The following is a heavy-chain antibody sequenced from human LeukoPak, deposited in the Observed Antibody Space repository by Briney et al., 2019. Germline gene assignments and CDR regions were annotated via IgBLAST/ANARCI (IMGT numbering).Heavy chain of an antibody. D-gene: IGHD4-17*01. CDR2: IYHSGST. V-gene: IGHV4-31*03. CDR1: GGSISSGGYY. Sequence: SETLSLTCTVSGGSISSGGYYWSWIRQHPGKGLEWIGYIYHSGSTYYNPSLKSRVTISVDTSKNQFSLKLSSVTAADTAVYYCARGNKGASFPVTTYYYGMDVWGQGTTVTVSS. CDR3: ARGNKGASFPVTTYYYGMDV. J-gene: IGHJ6*02.